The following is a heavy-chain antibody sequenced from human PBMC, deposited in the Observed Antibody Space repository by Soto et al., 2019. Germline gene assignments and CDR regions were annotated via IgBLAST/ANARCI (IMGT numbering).Heavy chain of an antibody. J-gene: IGHJ6*02. CDR3: ARDSVYGMDV. Sequence: QVQLVESGGGVVQPGRSLRLSCAASGFTFSSYAMHWVRQAPGKGLEWVAVISYDGSNKYYADSVKGRFTISRDNSKNTLDVQMKSLRAEDTAGYYCARDSVYGMDVWGQGTTVTVSS. D-gene: IGHD4-17*01. CDR2: ISYDGSNK. CDR1: GFTFSSYA. V-gene: IGHV3-30-3*01.